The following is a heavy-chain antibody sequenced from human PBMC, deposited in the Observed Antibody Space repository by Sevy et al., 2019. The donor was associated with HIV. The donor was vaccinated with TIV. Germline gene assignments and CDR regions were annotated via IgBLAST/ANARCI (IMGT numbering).Heavy chain of an antibody. CDR1: GFTFRSYG. V-gene: IGHV3-30*18. D-gene: IGHD3-10*01. Sequence: GESLKISCAASGFTFRSYGMHWVRQAPGKGLEWVAVISYDGSNKYYADSVKGRFTISRDNSKNTLYLQMNSLRAEDTAVYYCAKGKKGVWFGAFDYWGQGTLVTVSS. CDR3: AKGKKGVWFGAFDY. CDR2: ISYDGSNK. J-gene: IGHJ4*02.